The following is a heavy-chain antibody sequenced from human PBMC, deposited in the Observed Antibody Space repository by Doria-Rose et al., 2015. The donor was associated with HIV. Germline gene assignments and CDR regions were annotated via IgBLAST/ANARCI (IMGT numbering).Heavy chain of an antibody. D-gene: IGHD6-13*01. V-gene: IGHV2-26*01. Sequence: QVQLVQSGPVLVKPTETLTLTCTASGVSLSSPGMGVSWIRQPPGKALEWLANIVSDDERSYKASLKSRLTISRGTSKSKVVLTMTDMDPVDTATYYCARIKSSRWYHKYYFDFWGQGTLVIVSA. CDR1: GVSLSSPGMG. J-gene: IGHJ4*02. CDR2: IVSDDER. CDR3: ARIKSSRWYHKYYFDF.